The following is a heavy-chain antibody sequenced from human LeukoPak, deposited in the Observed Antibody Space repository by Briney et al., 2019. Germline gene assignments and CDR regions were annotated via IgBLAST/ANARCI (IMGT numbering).Heavy chain of an antibody. V-gene: IGHV3-74*01. J-gene: IGHJ4*02. CDR1: GFTFSSYW. D-gene: IGHD1-26*01. CDR2: INSDGYST. CDR3: ASPYSGSYYGFDY. Sequence: GGSLRLSCAASGFTFSSYWMHWVRQAPGKGLVWVSRINSDGYSTSYADSVKGRFTISRDNAKNKLYLQMNSLRAEDTAVHYCASPYSGSYYGFDYWGQGTLVTVSS.